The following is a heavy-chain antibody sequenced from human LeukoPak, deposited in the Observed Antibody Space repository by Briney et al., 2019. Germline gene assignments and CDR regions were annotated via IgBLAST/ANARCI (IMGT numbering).Heavy chain of an antibody. Sequence: PSETLSLTCAVSGYSISTGYYWGWIRQPPGKGLEWIGSIYHSGSTYYNPSLKSRVTISVDTSKNQFSLKLSSVTAADTAVYYWARDYGGNLDYWGQGTLVTVSS. D-gene: IGHD4-23*01. CDR3: ARDYGGNLDY. V-gene: IGHV4-38-2*02. CDR1: GYSISTGYY. J-gene: IGHJ4*02. CDR2: IYHSGST.